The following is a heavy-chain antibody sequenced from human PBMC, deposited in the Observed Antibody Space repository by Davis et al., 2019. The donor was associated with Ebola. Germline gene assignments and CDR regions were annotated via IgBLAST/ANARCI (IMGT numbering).Heavy chain of an antibody. CDR3: ARGVTTVRNWFDP. Sequence: PSETLSLTCTVSGGSISSYYWSWIRQPPGKGLEWIGYIYYSGSTNYNPSLKSRVTISVDTSKNQFSLKLSSVTAADTAVYYCARGVTTVRNWFDPWGQGTLVTVSS. D-gene: IGHD4-11*01. V-gene: IGHV4-59*01. J-gene: IGHJ5*02. CDR2: IYYSGST. CDR1: GGSISSYY.